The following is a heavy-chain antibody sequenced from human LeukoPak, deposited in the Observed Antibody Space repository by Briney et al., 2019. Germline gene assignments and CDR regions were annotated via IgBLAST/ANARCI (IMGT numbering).Heavy chain of an antibody. CDR3: ARPRGYSYGYGYYCYGMDV. J-gene: IGHJ6*02. D-gene: IGHD5-18*01. CDR2: INHSGST. CDR1: GGSFSGYY. V-gene: IGHV4-34*01. Sequence: SETLSLTCAVYGGSFSGYYWSWIRQPPGKGLEWIGEINHSGSTNYNPSLKSRVTISVDTSKNQFSLKLSSVTAADTAVYYCARPRGYSYGYGYYCYGMDVWGQGTTVTVSS.